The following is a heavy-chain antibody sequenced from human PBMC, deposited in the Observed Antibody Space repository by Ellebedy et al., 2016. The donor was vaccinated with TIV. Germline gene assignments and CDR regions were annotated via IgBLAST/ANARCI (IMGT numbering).Heavy chain of an antibody. CDR3: TRYGSGRDYKDPFDY. CDR2: ISRESNTI. D-gene: IGHD3-10*01. V-gene: IGHV3-48*02. Sequence: GESLKIPCAASGFTFSDHAMNCVRQGQGQGLEWVAHISRESNTIYYADSVRGRFTISRDNAKNSLYLQLNSLRDEDTAVYYCTRYGSGRDYKDPFDYWGQGTLVTVSS. J-gene: IGHJ4*02. CDR1: GFTFSDHA.